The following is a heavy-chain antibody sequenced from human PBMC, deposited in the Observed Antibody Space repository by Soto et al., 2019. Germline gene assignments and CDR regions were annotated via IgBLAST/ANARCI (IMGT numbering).Heavy chain of an antibody. CDR1: VFTCSSYA. CDR2: VRGNGDPP. CDR3: VKSRGGNNFDFFD. V-gene: IGHV3-64D*06. J-gene: IGHJ4*02. Sequence: RWSLRLSCSASVFTCSSYAMHWFRQAPGKGLEYVSGVRGNGDPPFYADSVKGRFTISRDNSKNTLYLQMSGLSADDTAVYYCVKSRGGNNFDFFDWGQGALVTVSS. D-gene: IGHD5-12*01.